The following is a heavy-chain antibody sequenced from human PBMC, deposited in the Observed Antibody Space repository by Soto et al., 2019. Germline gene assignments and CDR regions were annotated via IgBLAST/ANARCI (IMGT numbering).Heavy chain of an antibody. D-gene: IGHD2-15*01. Sequence: EVQLVESGGGLVEPGGSLRLSCVVSGFTFSNAWMRWVRQAPGKGLEWGGRIKSTADGGTPEYAASVEGRFTISRDDSKNTLYLQLDGLKTEDTAVYYCSTGLRWTSTDDYWGQGTLVTVSS. V-gene: IGHV3-15*01. CDR3: STGLRWTSTDDY. CDR1: GFTFSNAW. J-gene: IGHJ4*02. CDR2: IKSTADGGTP.